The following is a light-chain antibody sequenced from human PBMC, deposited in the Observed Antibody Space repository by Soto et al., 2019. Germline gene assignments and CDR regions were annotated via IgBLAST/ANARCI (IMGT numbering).Light chain of an antibody. CDR2: AAS. J-gene: IGKJ3*01. V-gene: IGKV1-8*01. CDR3: QQYYSYPGT. CDR1: QGISSY. Sequence: IQMTQSPSSLSASVGDRVTISCQASQGISSYLSWYQQKPGKAPKLLIYAASTLQSGVPSRFSGSGSGTDFTLTISCLQSEDFATYYCQQYYSYPGTFGPGTKVD.